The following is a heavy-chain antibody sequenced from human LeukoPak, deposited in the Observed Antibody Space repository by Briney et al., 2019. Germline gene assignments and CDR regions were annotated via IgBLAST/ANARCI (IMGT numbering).Heavy chain of an antibody. Sequence: ASVKVSCKASGYTFDTYGISWVRQAPGQGLEWMGWINPNSGGTNYAQKFQGRVTMTRDTSISTAYMELSRLRSDDTAVYYCARGVAAAIDYWGQGTLVTVSS. CDR1: GYTFDTYG. V-gene: IGHV1-2*02. CDR2: INPNSGGT. CDR3: ARGVAAAIDY. J-gene: IGHJ4*02. D-gene: IGHD6-13*01.